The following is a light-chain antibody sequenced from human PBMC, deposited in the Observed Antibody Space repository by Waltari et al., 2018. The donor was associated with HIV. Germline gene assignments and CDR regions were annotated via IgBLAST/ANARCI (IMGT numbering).Light chain of an antibody. J-gene: IGLJ3*02. Sequence: QSALTQPASVSGSPRQSITFPCPGTSSALGAYTLVSWYRQDPGMAPQLVIHGVDTRPSGVSDRFSGSKSGNVASLTIASLQSEDEAEYYCSSYANTDTLLFGGGTKLTVL. CDR3: SSYANTDTLL. CDR1: SSALGAYTL. CDR2: GVD. V-gene: IGLV2-14*01.